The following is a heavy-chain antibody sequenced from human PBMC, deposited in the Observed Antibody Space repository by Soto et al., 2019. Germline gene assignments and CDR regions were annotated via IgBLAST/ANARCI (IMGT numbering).Heavy chain of an antibody. CDR3: GRLQAAVPHY. J-gene: IGHJ4*02. D-gene: IGHD6-13*01. Sequence: PSETLSLTCTVSGGSISSYYWSWIRQPPGKRLEWIGSIFYDGYTLYTPSLRSRVTISVDTSKNQFSLKLASVAAADTATYFCGRLQAAVPHYWGQGTLVTVSS. V-gene: IGHV4-59*05. CDR1: GGSISSYY. CDR2: IFYDGYT.